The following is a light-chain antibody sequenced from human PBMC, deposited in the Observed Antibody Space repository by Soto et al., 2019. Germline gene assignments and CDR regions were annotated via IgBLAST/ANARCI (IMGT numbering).Light chain of an antibody. CDR1: TSDVGSYNL. CDR2: EVT. V-gene: IGLV2-23*02. CDR3: CSYAGSSTFLYV. J-gene: IGLJ1*01. Sequence: QSVLTQPAPLSGSPGQSITISCPGNTSDVGSYNLVSWYQQHPGKAPKLMIYEVTKRPSGVSNRFSGSKSGNTASLTISGLQAEDEADYYCCSYAGSSTFLYVFGTGTKVTVL.